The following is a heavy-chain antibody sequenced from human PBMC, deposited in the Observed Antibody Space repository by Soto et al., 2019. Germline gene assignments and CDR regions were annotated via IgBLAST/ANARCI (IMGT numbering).Heavy chain of an antibody. D-gene: IGHD6-19*01. CDR2: INPNSGGT. V-gene: IGHV1-2*04. CDR1: GYTFTGYY. Sequence: GASVKVSCKASGYTFTGYYMHWVRQAPGQGLEWMGWINPNSGGTNYAQKFQGWVTMTRDTSISTAYMELSRLRSDDTAVYYCARARPRSIGAGIYYYYGMDVWGQGTTVTVSS. CDR3: ARARPRSIGAGIYYYYGMDV. J-gene: IGHJ6*02.